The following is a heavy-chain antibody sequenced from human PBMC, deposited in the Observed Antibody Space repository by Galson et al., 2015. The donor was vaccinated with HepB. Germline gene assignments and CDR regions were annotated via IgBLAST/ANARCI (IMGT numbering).Heavy chain of an antibody. CDR2: ISSSSSTI. V-gene: IGHV3-48*01. J-gene: IGHJ4*02. CDR1: GFTFSSYS. CDR3: ARDQWGDQSLGELSLDY. D-gene: IGHD3-16*02. Sequence: SLRLSCAASGFTFSSYSMNWVRQAPGKGLEWVSYISSSSSTIYYADSVKGRFTISRDNAKNSLYLQMNSLRAEDTAVYYCARDQWGDQSLGELSLDYWGQGTLVTVSS.